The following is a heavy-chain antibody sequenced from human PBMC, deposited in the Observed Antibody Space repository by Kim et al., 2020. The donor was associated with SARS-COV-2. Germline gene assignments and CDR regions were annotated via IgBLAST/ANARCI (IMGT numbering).Heavy chain of an antibody. J-gene: IGHJ2*01. CDR2: ISSSSSYI. V-gene: IGHV3-21*01. CDR1: GFTFSSYS. CDR3: ARVATYYYDSSGYLRTNWYFDL. D-gene: IGHD3-22*01. Sequence: GGSLRLSCAASGFTFSSYSMNWVRQAPGKGLEWVSSISSSSSYIYYADSVKGRFTISRDNAKNSLYLQMNSLRAEDTAVYYCARVATYYYDSSGYLRTNWYFDLWGRGTLVAVPS.